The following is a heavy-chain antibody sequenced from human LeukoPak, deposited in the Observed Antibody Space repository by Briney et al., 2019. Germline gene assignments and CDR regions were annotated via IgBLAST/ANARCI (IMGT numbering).Heavy chain of an antibody. CDR1: GFTFSSYE. CDR3: ARVDSYGPTFDY. CDR2: ISSSGRMI. V-gene: IGHV3-48*03. J-gene: IGHJ4*02. Sequence: PGGSLRLSCAASGFTFSSYEMNWVRQAPGEGLEWVSYISSSGRMIHYADSVKGRFTISRDNAKNTLYLQMNSLRADDTAVYYCARVDSYGPTFDYWGQGTLVTVFS. D-gene: IGHD5-18*01.